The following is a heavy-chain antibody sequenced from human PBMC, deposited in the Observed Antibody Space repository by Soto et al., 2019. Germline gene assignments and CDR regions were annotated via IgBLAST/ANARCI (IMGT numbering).Heavy chain of an antibody. CDR1: GFTFSSYS. Sequence: VGSLRLSCAASGFTFSSYSMNWVRQAPGKGLEWVSSISSSSSYIYYADSVKGRFTISRDNAKNSLYLQMNSLRAEDTAVYYCARDLQQLVLTAYYYYGMDVWGQGTTVTVSS. V-gene: IGHV3-21*01. CDR2: ISSSSSYI. CDR3: ARDLQQLVLTAYYYYGMDV. J-gene: IGHJ6*02. D-gene: IGHD6-13*01.